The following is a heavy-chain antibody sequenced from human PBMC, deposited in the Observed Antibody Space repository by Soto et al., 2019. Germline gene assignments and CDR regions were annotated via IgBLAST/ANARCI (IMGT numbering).Heavy chain of an antibody. J-gene: IGHJ6*02. CDR1: GDSVSSDSAA. D-gene: IGHD6-19*01. CDR3: VRSRVFIAVAGMAAYYYYYGMDV. Sequence: QTLSLTCAISGDSVSSDSAAWNWIRQSPSRGLEWLGRTYYRSKWYNDYAVSVNGRITINPDTSKNHFSLQLNSVTPEDTAVYYCVRSRVFIAVAGMAAYYYYYGMDVWGQGTTVTVSS. V-gene: IGHV6-1*01. CDR2: TYYRSKWYN.